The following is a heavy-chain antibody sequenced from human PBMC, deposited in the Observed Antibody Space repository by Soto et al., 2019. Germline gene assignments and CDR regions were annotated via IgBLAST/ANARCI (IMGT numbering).Heavy chain of an antibody. Sequence: ASVKVSCKASGGTFSSYAISWVRQAPGQGLEWMRWISAYNGNTNYAQKLQGRVTMTTDTSTSTAYMELRSLRSDDTAVYYCARDSTPFRYYDFWSGYYIAIYYFDYWGQGTLVTVSS. V-gene: IGHV1-18*01. CDR2: ISAYNGNT. CDR1: GGTFSSYA. D-gene: IGHD3-3*01. CDR3: ARDSTPFRYYDFWSGYYIAIYYFDY. J-gene: IGHJ4*02.